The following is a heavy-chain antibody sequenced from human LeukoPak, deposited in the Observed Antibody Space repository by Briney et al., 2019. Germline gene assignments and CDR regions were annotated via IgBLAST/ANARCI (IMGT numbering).Heavy chain of an antibody. CDR1: GYSISSGYY. D-gene: IGHD1-26*01. CDR2: IYYSGST. Sequence: PSETLSLTCTVSGYSISSGYYWGWIRQPPGKGLEWIGYIYYSGSTNYNPSLKSRVTISVDTSKNQFSLKLSSVTAADTAVYYCAAGAFRGAFDIWGQGTMVTVSS. CDR3: AAGAFRGAFDI. J-gene: IGHJ3*02. V-gene: IGHV4-61*01.